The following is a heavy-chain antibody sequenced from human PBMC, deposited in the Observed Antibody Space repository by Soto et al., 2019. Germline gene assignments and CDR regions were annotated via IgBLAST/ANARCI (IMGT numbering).Heavy chain of an antibody. CDR2: MYNSGS. Sequence: QVQLQESGPGLVKPSETLSLTCTVSGASISGHFWSWIRQPPGKGLEWIAYMYNSGSSYNPSLKSRVTISVDTSKNQLSLKLSSVIAADSAVYYCAINADVWGQGTTVTVSS. CDR1: GASISGHF. J-gene: IGHJ6*02. CDR3: AINADV. V-gene: IGHV4-59*08.